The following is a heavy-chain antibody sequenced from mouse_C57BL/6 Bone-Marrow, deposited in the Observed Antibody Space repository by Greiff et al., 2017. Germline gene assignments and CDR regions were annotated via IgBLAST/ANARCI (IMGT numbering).Heavy chain of an antibody. Sequence: QVHVQQSGAELVRPGASVKLSCKASGYTFTSYGISWVKQRPGQGLEWIGEIYPRSGNTNYNEKFKGKATLTADKSSSTAYMELRSLPSEDSAVYFCARYYYSGGSDGMDYWGQRTSVTVSS. CDR3: ARYYYSGGSDGMDY. CDR1: GYTFTSYG. V-gene: IGHV1-81*01. CDR2: IYPRSGNT. D-gene: IGHD1-1*01. J-gene: IGHJ4*01.